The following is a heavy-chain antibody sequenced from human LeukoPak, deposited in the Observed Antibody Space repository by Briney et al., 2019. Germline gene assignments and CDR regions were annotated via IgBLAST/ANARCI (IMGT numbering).Heavy chain of an antibody. CDR1: GFTFSSYR. CDR3: ASNRPETRAARMFHF. D-gene: IGHD6-6*01. V-gene: IGHV3-7*01. Sequence: QTGGSLRLSCAASGFTFSSYRMSWVRQAPGKGLEWVANIKQDGSEKYYVDSVKGRFTISRDNAKNSLYLQMNSLRAEDTAVYYCASNRPETRAARMFHFWGQGTLVTVSS. J-gene: IGHJ4*02. CDR2: IKQDGSEK.